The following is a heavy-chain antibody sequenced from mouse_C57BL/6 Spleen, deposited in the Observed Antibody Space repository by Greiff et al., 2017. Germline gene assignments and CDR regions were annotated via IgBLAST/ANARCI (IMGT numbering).Heavy chain of an antibody. D-gene: IGHD1-1*01. CDR3: ASSHSYYYGSSYVGFYAMDY. CDR2: INPSNGGT. V-gene: IGHV1-53*01. CDR1: GYTFTSYW. Sequence: QVQLQQPGTELVKPGASVKLSCKASGYTFTSYWMPWVKPRPGQGLEWIGNINPSNGGTNYNEKLKSKATLTVDKSSSTAYMHLSSLTSEDSAVYYCASSHSYYYGSSYVGFYAMDYWGQGTSVTVSS. J-gene: IGHJ4*01.